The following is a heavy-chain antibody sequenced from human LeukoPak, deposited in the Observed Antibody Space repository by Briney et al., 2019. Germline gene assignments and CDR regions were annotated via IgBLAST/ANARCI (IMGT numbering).Heavy chain of an antibody. CDR3: AKDPLTLTIFGVVNDY. J-gene: IGHJ4*02. CDR2: INSDGSSI. V-gene: IGHV3-74*01. CDR1: GFTFSSHW. Sequence: HSGGSLRLSCAASGFTFSSHWMHWARQAPGKGLVWVSRINSDGSSISYADPVKGRFTISRDNAKNTLYLQMNSLRAEDTAVYYCAKDPLTLTIFGVVNDYWGQGTLVTVSS. D-gene: IGHD3-3*01.